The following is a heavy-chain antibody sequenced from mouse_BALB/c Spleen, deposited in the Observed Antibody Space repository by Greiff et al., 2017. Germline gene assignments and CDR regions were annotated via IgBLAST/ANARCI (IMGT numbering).Heavy chain of an antibody. CDR2: ISYSGST. V-gene: IGHV3-2*02. CDR3: ARGVLAY. Sequence: EVKLMESGPGLVKPSQSLSLTCTVTGYSITSDYAWNWIRQFPGNKLEWMGYISYSGSTSYNPSLKSRISITRDTSKNQFFLQLNSVTTEDTATYYCARGVLAYWGQGTLVTVSA. J-gene: IGHJ3*01. CDR1: GYSITSDYA.